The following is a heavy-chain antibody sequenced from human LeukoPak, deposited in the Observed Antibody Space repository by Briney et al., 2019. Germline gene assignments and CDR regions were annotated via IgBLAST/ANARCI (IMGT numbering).Heavy chain of an antibody. D-gene: IGHD1-26*01. CDR3: AAGRTHLGATFH. J-gene: IGHJ4*02. Sequence: GGSLRLSCAASGFTFSNYWMTWFRQTPGKGLEWVANIKQDGSEKYYVDSVKGRFTISRDNAKNSLYLQMNSLRAEDTAVYYCAAGRTHLGATFHWGQGTLVTVSS. CDR1: GFTFSNYW. CDR2: IKQDGSEK. V-gene: IGHV3-7*01.